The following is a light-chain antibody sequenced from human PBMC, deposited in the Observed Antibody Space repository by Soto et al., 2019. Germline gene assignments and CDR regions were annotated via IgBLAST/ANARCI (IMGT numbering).Light chain of an antibody. J-gene: IGKJ2*01. CDR2: GAS. CDR1: QSVRSNY. Sequence: EIVLTQSPGTLSLSPGERATLSCRASQSVRSNYLAWYQQKPGQAPRLLIYGASSRATGLPDRFSGTGSGTDFTLTISSLEPEDFAVYYCQQYGGSPYTFGQGTKLEIK. V-gene: IGKV3-20*01. CDR3: QQYGGSPYT.